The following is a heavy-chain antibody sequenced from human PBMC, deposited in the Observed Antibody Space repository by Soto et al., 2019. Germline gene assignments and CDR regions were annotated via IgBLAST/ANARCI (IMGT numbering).Heavy chain of an antibody. V-gene: IGHV3-48*02. CDR1: GFSFSTYD. Sequence: PGGSLRLSCAASGFSFSTYDMNWVRQAPGKGLGWVSYISGGRSRIFYADSVKGRFTSSRDNAKNSLYLQMNSLRDEDTGVYYCARVIEGGWSTIKDYCYYAMDVWGQWTTVTVSS. CDR3: ARVIEGGWSTIKDYCYYAMDV. J-gene: IGHJ6*02. CDR2: ISGGRSRI. D-gene: IGHD5-12*01.